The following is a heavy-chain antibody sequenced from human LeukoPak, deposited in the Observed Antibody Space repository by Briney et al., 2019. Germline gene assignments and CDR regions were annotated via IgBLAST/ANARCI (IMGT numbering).Heavy chain of an antibody. J-gene: IGHJ4*02. CDR1: GYTFTGYY. CDR2: IKPNSGGT. CDR3: ARAVRYYYDSSGYYTFDY. D-gene: IGHD3-22*01. V-gene: IGHV1-2*02. Sequence: ASVKVSCKASGYTFTGYYMHWVRQAPGQGLEWMGWIKPNSGGTNYAQKFQGRVTMTRDTSISTAYMELSRLRSDDTAVYYCARAVRYYYDSSGYYTFDYWGQGTLVTVSS.